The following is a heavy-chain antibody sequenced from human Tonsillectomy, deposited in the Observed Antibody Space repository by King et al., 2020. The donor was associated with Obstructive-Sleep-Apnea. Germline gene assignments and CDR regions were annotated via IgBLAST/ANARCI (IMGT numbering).Heavy chain of an antibody. D-gene: IGHD6-19*01. J-gene: IGHJ4*02. CDR2: IYPCDSDT. Sequence: QLVQSGAEVKKPGESLKISCKGSGYSFTSYWIGWVRQMPGKCLEGMGIIYPCDSDTRYSPSFHGQVTISADKSISTAYLQWSSLKASDTAMYYCARLVGGIAVAGTPYYFDYWGQGTLVTVSS. CDR3: ARLVGGIAVAGTPYYFDY. V-gene: IGHV5-51*01. CDR1: GYSFTSYW.